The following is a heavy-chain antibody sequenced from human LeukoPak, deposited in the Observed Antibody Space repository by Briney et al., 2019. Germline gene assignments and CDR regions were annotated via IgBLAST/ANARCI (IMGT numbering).Heavy chain of an antibody. V-gene: IGHV1-69*05. D-gene: IGHD1-26*01. CDR1: GGTFSSYA. CDR3: ASGSYYPTYFDY. Sequence: SVKVSCKASGGTFSSYATSWVRQAPGQGLEWMGGIIPIFGTANYAQKFQGRVTITTDESTSTAYMELSSLRSEDTAVYYCASGSYYPTYFDYWGQGTLVTVSS. J-gene: IGHJ4*02. CDR2: IIPIFGTA.